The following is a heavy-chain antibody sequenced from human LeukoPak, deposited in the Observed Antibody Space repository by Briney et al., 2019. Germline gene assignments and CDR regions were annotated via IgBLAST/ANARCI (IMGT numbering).Heavy chain of an antibody. CDR1: GFTFDNYA. V-gene: IGHV3-9*01. CDR3: AKGTTVTSAFGF. Sequence: PGGSLRLSCAASGFTFDNYAMHWVRQAPGKGLEWVSGISWNSGSIGYADSVKGRFTISRDNAKNFLYLQMNSLRAEDTALYYCAKGTTVTSAFGFWGQGTMVTVSS. J-gene: IGHJ3*01. D-gene: IGHD4-17*01. CDR2: ISWNSGSI.